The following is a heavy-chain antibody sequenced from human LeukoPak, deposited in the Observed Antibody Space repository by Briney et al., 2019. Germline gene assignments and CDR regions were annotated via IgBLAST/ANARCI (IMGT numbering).Heavy chain of an antibody. V-gene: IGHV3-7*03. CDR1: GFIFSNYW. D-gene: IGHD2-2*03. J-gene: IGHJ4*02. Sequence: GGSLRLSCAASGFIFSNYWMSWVRQAPGMGLEWVANIKEDGSEKYYVDSVKGRFTISRDNAKNSLYLQMNSLRAEDTAVYYCARGIGYLWGQGTLVTVSS. CDR3: ARGIGYL. CDR2: IKEDGSEK.